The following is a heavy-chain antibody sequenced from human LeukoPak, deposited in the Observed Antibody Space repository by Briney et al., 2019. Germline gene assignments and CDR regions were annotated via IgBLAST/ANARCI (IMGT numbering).Heavy chain of an antibody. D-gene: IGHD6-19*01. CDR3: AKDISIAVAGKDYYYYGMDV. Sequence: QTGGSLRLSCAASGFTFDDYAMHWVRQAPGKGLEWVSLISWDGGSTYYADSVKGQFTISRDNSKNSLYLQMNSLRAEDTALYYCAKDISIAVAGKDYYYYGMDVWGQGTTVTVSS. V-gene: IGHV3-43D*03. J-gene: IGHJ6*02. CDR2: ISWDGGST. CDR1: GFTFDDYA.